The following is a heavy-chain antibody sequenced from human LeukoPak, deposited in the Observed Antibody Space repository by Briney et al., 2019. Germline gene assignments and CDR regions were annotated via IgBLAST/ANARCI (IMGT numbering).Heavy chain of an antibody. CDR3: ARRFRYYGSGIDY. CDR2: INHSGST. D-gene: IGHD3-10*01. CDR1: GGSFSGYY. J-gene: IGHJ4*02. V-gene: IGHV4-34*01. Sequence: ASETLSLTCAVYGGSFSGYYWSWIRQPPGKGLEWIGEINHSGSTNYNPSLKSRVTISVDTSKNQFSLKLSSVTAADTAVYYCARRFRYYGSGIDYWGQGTLVTVSS.